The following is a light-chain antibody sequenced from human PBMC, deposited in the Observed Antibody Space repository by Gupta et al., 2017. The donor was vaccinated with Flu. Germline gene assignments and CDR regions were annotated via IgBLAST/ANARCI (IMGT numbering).Light chain of an antibody. CDR1: QSISNY. CDR2: DAS. J-gene: IGKJ2*01. CDR3: QQVNSILFT. Sequence: DIQMTQSPSSLSAAVGNRVTITCRTSQSISNYLKWYQKRPGNAPRLVIYDASTVRSGVPSRFSGSGSGTDFTLTINKLQPEDFATYYCQQVNSILFTFGQGTKLEV. V-gene: IGKV1-39*01.